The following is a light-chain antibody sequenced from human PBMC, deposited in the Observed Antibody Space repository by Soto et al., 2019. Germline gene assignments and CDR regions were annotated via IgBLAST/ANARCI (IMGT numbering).Light chain of an antibody. V-gene: IGKV1-5*03. Sequence: DIQMTQSPSTLSASVGDRVTISCRASQRISSWLAWYQQKPGKAPKLLIYKASILERVVPSRVSGSGSGTGFTLTITGLQPDDFATYYCQHYDGYPLTFGGGTQVESK. J-gene: IGKJ4*01. CDR2: KAS. CDR1: QRISSW. CDR3: QHYDGYPLT.